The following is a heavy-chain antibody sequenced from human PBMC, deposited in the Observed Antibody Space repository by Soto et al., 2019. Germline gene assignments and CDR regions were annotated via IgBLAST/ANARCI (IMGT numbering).Heavy chain of an antibody. V-gene: IGHV3-30*02. CDR1: GFTFSSYG. CDR2: IWYDGSNK. Sequence: PGGSLRLSCTASGFTFSSYGMHWVRQAPGKGLEWVAVIWYDGSNKYYTDSVKGRFTISRDNSKNTLFLQMNSPRPEDTAVYYCAKDKGVFNWATSYFDYWGQGALVTVSS. J-gene: IGHJ4*02. CDR3: AKDKGVFNWATSYFDY. D-gene: IGHD1-1*01.